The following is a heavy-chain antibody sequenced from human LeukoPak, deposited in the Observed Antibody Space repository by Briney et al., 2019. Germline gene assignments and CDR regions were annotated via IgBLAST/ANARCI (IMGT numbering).Heavy chain of an antibody. D-gene: IGHD6-19*01. J-gene: IGHJ3*02. CDR2: ISSSRSTI. CDR3: ARSGWYAGGYDAFAI. CDR1: GFTFSSFT. Sequence: GGSLRLSCAASGFTFSSFTMNWVRQAPGKGLEWVSYISSSRSTIYYADSVKGRFTISRDNAKNSLYLQMNSLRAEDTAVYYCARSGWYAGGYDAFAIWGQGTMVTVSS. V-gene: IGHV3-48*01.